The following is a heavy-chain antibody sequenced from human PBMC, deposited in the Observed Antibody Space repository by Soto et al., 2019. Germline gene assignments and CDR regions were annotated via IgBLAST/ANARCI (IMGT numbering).Heavy chain of an antibody. CDR1: GFTFTSYG. Sequence: QAHLVESGGGVVQPGRSLRLSCAASGFTFTSYGMHWVRQAPGTRLEWVAVISYYGGNQHYADSVKGRFTISRDNSKNLLLRQINSLRAEDTAVYYCVSVRGYGHASVPYSWGQGTLVSVSS. CDR2: ISYYGGNQ. CDR3: VSVRGYGHASVPYS. D-gene: IGHD3-10*01. V-gene: IGHV3-30*03. J-gene: IGHJ4*02.